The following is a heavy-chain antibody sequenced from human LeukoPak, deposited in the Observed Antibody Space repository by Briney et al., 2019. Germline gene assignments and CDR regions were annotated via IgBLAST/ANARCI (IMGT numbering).Heavy chain of an antibody. D-gene: IGHD6-19*01. Sequence: GGSLRLSCAASGFTFDDYGMSWVRQVPGKGLEWFSGITWNGDSPGYADSVKGRFTISRGNAKNSLYLHLNSLRAEDTALYHCARWSSIKVAATENYWGQGTLVTVSS. CDR1: GFTFDDYG. V-gene: IGHV3-20*01. CDR3: ARWSSIKVAATENY. J-gene: IGHJ4*02. CDR2: ITWNGDSP.